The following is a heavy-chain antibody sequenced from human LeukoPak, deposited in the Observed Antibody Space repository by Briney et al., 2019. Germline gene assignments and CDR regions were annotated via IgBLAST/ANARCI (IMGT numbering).Heavy chain of an antibody. CDR2: ISGSGGST. CDR3: AKDGGGEDYYDSSGYSH. D-gene: IGHD3-22*01. CDR1: GFTFSSYG. V-gene: IGHV3-23*01. Sequence: GGSLRLSCAASGFTFSSYGMSWVRQAPGKGLEWVSAISGSGGSTYYADSVKGQFTISRDNSKNTLYLQMNSLRAEDTAVYYCAKDGGGEDYYDSSGYSHWGQGTLVTVSS. J-gene: IGHJ4*02.